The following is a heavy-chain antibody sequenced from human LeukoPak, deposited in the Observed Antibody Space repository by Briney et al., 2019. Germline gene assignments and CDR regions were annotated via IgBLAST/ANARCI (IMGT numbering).Heavy chain of an antibody. CDR3: ARESFRALAGYLDY. CDR1: GFTFSNYA. CDR2: IGGSGDTT. D-gene: IGHD6-19*01. J-gene: IGHJ4*02. Sequence: GGSLRLSCAASGFTFSNYAMSWVRQAPGKGLEWVSGIGGSGDTTYYADSEKGRFTIPRDNSRNTLFLQMNSRRVEDTAVYFCARESFRALAGYLDYWGQGSLVIVSS. V-gene: IGHV3-23*01.